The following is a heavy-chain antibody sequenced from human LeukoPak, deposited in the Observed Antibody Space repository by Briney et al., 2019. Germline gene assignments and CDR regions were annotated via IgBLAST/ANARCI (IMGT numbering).Heavy chain of an antibody. J-gene: IGHJ4*02. V-gene: IGHV4-59*11. Sequence: SETLSLTCTVSGGSLSSHYWSWIRHPPGKGLEWIGYIYYSGSTNYNPSLKSRVNISVDTSKNQFSLKLSSVSAADAAVYYCARGGGDDFWSGYYPDYWGQGTLVTVSS. CDR1: GGSLSSHY. D-gene: IGHD3-3*01. CDR3: ARGGGDDFWSGYYPDY. CDR2: IYYSGST.